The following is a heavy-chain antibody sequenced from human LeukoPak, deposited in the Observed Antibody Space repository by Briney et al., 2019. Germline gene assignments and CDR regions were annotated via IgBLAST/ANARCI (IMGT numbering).Heavy chain of an antibody. CDR2: IYYSGST. V-gene: IGHV4-39*01. D-gene: IGHD6-19*01. Sequence: KTSETLSLTCTVSGGSISSSSYYWGWIRQPPGKGLEWIGSIYYSGSTYYNPSLKSRVTISVDTSKNQFSLKLSSVTAADTAVYYCARQGYSGWLDYWGQGTLVSVSS. CDR3: ARQGYSGWLDY. J-gene: IGHJ4*02. CDR1: GGSISSSSYY.